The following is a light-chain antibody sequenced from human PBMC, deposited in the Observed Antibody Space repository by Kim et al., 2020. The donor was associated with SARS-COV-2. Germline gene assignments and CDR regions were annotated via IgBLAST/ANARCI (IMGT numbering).Light chain of an antibody. CDR1: QSVYNYQ. CDR2: GAS. J-gene: IGKJ5*01. V-gene: IGKV3-20*01. CDR3: QQYGNTRAT. Sequence: SPRPSATLPCTASQSVYNYQLAWYQQNPGQAPGLLIYGASTRATGIPERFSGSGSGTDFTLAISRLGPEGFAVYYCQQYGNTRATFGQGARLE.